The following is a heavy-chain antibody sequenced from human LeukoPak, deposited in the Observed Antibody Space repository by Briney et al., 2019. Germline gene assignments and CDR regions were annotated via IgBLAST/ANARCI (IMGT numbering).Heavy chain of an antibody. CDR3: AGLVGRYSSGLYYYYFDY. J-gene: IGHJ4*02. Sequence: SETLSLTCTVSGDSINSLDLWSWVRQPPGKGLEWIGEMYLSGTTHSNPSVKSRVTISIDKSKNQFFLSLSSVAAADTAVYYCAGLVGRYSSGLYYYYFDYWGQGTLVTVSS. CDR1: GDSINSLDL. V-gene: IGHV4-4*02. D-gene: IGHD3-22*01. CDR2: MYLSGTT.